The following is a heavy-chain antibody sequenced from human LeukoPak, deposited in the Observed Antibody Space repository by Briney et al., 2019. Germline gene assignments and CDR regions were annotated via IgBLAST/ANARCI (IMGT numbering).Heavy chain of an antibody. CDR1: GFTFSSYS. CDR2: ISSSSSYI. Sequence: GGSLRLSCAASGFTFSSYSMNWVRQAPGKGLEWVSSISSSSSYIYYADSVKGRFTISRDNAKNSLYLQMNSLRAEDTAVYYCARMGFLEWLPQGGYYYMDVWGKGTTVTVSS. CDR3: ARMGFLEWLPQGGYYYMDV. D-gene: IGHD3-3*01. V-gene: IGHV3-21*01. J-gene: IGHJ6*03.